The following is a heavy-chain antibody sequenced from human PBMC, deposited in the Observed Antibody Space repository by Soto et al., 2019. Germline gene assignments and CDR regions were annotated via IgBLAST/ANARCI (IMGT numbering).Heavy chain of an antibody. V-gene: IGHV3-23*01. D-gene: IGHD6-13*01. CDR2: ISGSGGST. J-gene: IGHJ4*02. Sequence: EVQLLESGGGLVQPGGSLRLSCAASGFTFNTYAMNWVRQAPGKGLEWVSAISGSGGSTYYADSVKGRFTISRDNCQNTLYLQMNSLRAADTAVYYCAKGATSSWYGGQFDCWGQGTQVTVSS. CDR1: GFTFNTYA. CDR3: AKGATSSWYGGQFDC.